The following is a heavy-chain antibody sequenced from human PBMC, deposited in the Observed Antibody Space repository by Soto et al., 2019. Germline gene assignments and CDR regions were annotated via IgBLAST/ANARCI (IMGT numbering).Heavy chain of an antibody. CDR3: AKCGIWGVTWGHPNY. D-gene: IGHD3-10*01. V-gene: IGHV3-23*01. J-gene: IGHJ4*02. Sequence: EVQLLESGGGLVQPGGSLRLSCVTSGFTFSSYAISWVRQAPGKGLEWVSGISGSGDNTYYADSVKGRFTISRDNSKNTLYLQMDGLRAEDTAVYYCAKCGIWGVTWGHPNYWGQGTLVTVSS. CDR2: ISGSGDNT. CDR1: GFTFSSYA.